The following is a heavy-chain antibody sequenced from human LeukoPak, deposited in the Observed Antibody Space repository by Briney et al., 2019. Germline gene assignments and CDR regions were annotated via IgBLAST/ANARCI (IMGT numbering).Heavy chain of an antibody. J-gene: IGHJ4*02. Sequence: SETLSLTCAVYGGSFSGYYWSWIRQPPGRGPEWIGEINHSGSTNYNPSLKSRVTISVDTSKNQFSLKLSSVTAADTAVYYCASVSAHYYDSTGHGYYFDYWGQGTLVTVSS. CDR3: ASVSAHYYDSTGHGYYFDY. D-gene: IGHD3-22*01. V-gene: IGHV4-34*01. CDR2: INHSGST. CDR1: GGSFSGYY.